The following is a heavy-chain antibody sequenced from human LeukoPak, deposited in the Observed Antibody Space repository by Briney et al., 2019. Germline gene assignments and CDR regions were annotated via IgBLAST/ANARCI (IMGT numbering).Heavy chain of an antibody. J-gene: IGHJ4*02. CDR2: TYYTGST. Sequence: GSLRLSCAASGFRFNTYWMSWVRQAPGKGLEWIGTTYYTGSTNYNPSLKSRVTMSVDTSKNQFSLKLSSVTAADTAVYYCARDRSSSWYEMDYWGQGTLVTVSS. D-gene: IGHD6-13*01. CDR3: ARDRSSSWYEMDY. V-gene: IGHV4-4*02. CDR1: GFRFNTYW.